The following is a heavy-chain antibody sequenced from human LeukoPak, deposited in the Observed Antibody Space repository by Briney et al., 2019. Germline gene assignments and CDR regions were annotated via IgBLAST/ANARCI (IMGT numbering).Heavy chain of an antibody. Sequence: GGSLRLSCAASGLTVSSNFMSWVRQAPGKGLEWVSVIYSDGRTYYAAPVKGRFTISRDNSKNTLYLQMNSLRAEDTAVFYCARSSTTPTKWYYFDYWGQGALVTVSS. CDR1: GLTVSSNF. V-gene: IGHV3-66*01. D-gene: IGHD4-17*01. CDR3: ARSSTTPTKWYYFDY. J-gene: IGHJ4*02. CDR2: IYSDGRT.